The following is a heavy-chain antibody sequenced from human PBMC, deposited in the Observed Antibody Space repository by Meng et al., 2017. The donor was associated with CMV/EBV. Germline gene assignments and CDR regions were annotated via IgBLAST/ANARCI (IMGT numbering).Heavy chain of an antibody. V-gene: IGHV1-2*02. D-gene: IGHD1-7*01. CDR3: VTYIGNYINWYFDL. Sequence: QVQLVQSGAEVNKPGASVKVSCKASGYTFTGYYMHWVRQAPGQGLEWMGWINPNSGGTNYAQKFQGRVTMTRDTSISTAYMELSRLRSDDTAVYYCVTYIGNYINWYFDLWGRGTLVTVSS. CDR1: GYTFTGYY. CDR2: INPNSGGT. J-gene: IGHJ2*01.